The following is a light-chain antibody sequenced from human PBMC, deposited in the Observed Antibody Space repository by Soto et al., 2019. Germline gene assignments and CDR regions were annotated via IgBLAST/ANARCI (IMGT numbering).Light chain of an antibody. Sequence: EIVMTQSPATLSVSPGERVTLSCRASQSISTNLAWYQQKPGQAPRLLIYGASTWATGIPARFSGSGSGTEFTVTISSLQSEDFAVYYCQQSNDWPRTFGHGTTVEI. CDR1: QSISTN. J-gene: IGKJ1*01. V-gene: IGKV3-15*01. CDR2: GAS. CDR3: QQSNDWPRT.